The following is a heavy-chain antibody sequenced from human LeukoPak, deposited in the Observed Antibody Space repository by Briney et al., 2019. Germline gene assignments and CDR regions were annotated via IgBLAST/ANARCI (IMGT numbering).Heavy chain of an antibody. D-gene: IGHD6-19*01. J-gene: IGHJ4*02. Sequence: ASVKVSCKASGYTFTGYYMHWVRQAPGQGLEWMGWINPNSGGTNYAQKFQGRVTMTRDTSISTAYMELSRLRSDDTAVYYCARALGIAVAGTCLDYWGQGTLVTVSS. CDR1: GYTFTGYY. CDR2: INPNSGGT. CDR3: ARALGIAVAGTCLDY. V-gene: IGHV1-2*02.